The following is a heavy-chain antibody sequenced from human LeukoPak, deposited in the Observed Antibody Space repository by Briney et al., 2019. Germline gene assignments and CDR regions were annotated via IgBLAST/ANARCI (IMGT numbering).Heavy chain of an antibody. Sequence: SETLSLTCAVYGGSFSGYYGSWIRQPPGKGLEWIGEINHSGSTNYNPSLKSRVTISVDTSKNQFSLKLSSVTAADTAVYYCARGLSGLDAFDIWGQGTMVTVSS. CDR2: INHSGST. V-gene: IGHV4-34*01. J-gene: IGHJ3*02. D-gene: IGHD3/OR15-3a*01. CDR1: GGSFSGYY. CDR3: ARGLSGLDAFDI.